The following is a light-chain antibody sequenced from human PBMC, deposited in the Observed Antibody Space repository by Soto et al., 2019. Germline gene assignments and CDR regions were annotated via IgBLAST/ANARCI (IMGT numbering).Light chain of an antibody. CDR3: QQYGSSPGYT. Sequence: EIVMTQSPVTLSVSPGKRATLSCRASQSVSSNLAWYQQKPGQAPRLLIYGASSRATGIPDRFSGSGSGTDFTLTISRLEPEDFAVYCCQQYGSSPGYTFGQGTKLEIK. CDR2: GAS. J-gene: IGKJ2*01. V-gene: IGKV3-20*01. CDR1: QSVSSN.